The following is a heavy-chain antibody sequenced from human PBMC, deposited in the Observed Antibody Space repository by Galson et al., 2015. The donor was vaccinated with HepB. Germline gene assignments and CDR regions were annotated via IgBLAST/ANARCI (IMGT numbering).Heavy chain of an antibody. CDR1: GFIFSSSG. V-gene: IGHV3-48*02. J-gene: IGHJ4*02. CDR2: IGGSSSIK. Sequence: SLRLSCAASGFIFSSSGMNWARQAPGKGLEGVSYIGGSSSIKYYADSVKGRFTISRDNANNSLYLQMNSLGDEDTAIYHCARKARGSGKYYVDHWGQGTLLTVSS. D-gene: IGHD3-10*01. CDR3: ARKARGSGKYYVDH.